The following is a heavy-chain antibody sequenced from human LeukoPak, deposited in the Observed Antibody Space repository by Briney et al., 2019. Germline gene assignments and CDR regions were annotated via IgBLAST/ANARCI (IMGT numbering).Heavy chain of an antibody. D-gene: IGHD1-26*01. CDR3: ARQNSGSYGQYDL. Sequence: SETLSLTCTVSGGSISSYYWTWIRQPPGKGLEWIGYIYYSGSTNYSPSLKSRVTISVDMSKNQFSLKLSSVTAADTAVYYCARQNSGSYGQYDLWSQGTLVTVSS. CDR1: GGSISSYY. J-gene: IGHJ4*02. CDR2: IYYSGST. V-gene: IGHV4-59*08.